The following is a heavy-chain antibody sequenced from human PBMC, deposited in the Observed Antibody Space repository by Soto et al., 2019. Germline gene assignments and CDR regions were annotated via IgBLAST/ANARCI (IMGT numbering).Heavy chain of an antibody. CDR3: ASSSRGYGEAYYYYYGMDV. D-gene: IGHD6-25*01. CDR1: GGSISSGGYY. J-gene: IGHJ6*02. V-gene: IGHV4-31*03. CDR2: IYYSGST. Sequence: PSETLSLTCTVSGGSISSGGYYWSWIRQHPGKGLEWIGYIYYSGSTYYNPSLKSRVTISVDTSKNQFSLKLISVTAADMAVYYCASSSRGYGEAYYYYYGMDVWGQGTTVTVSS.